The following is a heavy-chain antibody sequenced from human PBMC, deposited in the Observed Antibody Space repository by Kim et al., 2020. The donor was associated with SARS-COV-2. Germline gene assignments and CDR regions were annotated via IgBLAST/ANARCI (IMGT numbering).Heavy chain of an antibody. CDR2: INHSGST. D-gene: IGHD6-19*01. CDR3: ARDHGSSGWYLGSYYYYGVDV. J-gene: IGHJ6*02. CDR1: GVSFSGYY. V-gene: IGHV4-34*01. Sequence: SETLSLTCAVSGVSFSGYYWSWIRQPPGKGLAWIGEINHSGSTNYNPSLKSRVTISVDTSKNQFSLKLSSVTAADTAVYYCARDHGSSGWYLGSYYYYGVDVWGQGTTVTVSS.